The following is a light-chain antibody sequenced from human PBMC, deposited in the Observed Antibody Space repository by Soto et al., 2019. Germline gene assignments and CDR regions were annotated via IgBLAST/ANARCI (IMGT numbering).Light chain of an antibody. CDR1: SSNIGAGYD. CDR2: GNS. J-gene: IGLJ3*02. V-gene: IGLV1-40*01. CDR3: QSYDSSLSGWV. Sequence: QSVLTQPPSVSGAPGQRVTISCTGSSSNIGAGYDVHWYQQLPGTAPKLLIYGNSNRPSGVPDRFSGSKSGTSASLAITGLQAEVEADHYCQSYDSSLSGWVFGGGVNVTVL.